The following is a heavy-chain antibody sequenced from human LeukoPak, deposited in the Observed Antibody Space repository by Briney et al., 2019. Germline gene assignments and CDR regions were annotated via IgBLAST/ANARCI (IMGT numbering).Heavy chain of an antibody. CDR1: GYTFTGHY. J-gene: IGHJ4*02. Sequence: ASVKVSCKASGYTFTGHYIHWVRQAPGQGLEWMGRINPHTGGTSYTQKFQGRVTMTRDTSISTAYMELSGLRSDDTAVYYCAREQSITVAGTDYWGQGTLVTVSS. D-gene: IGHD6-19*01. CDR3: AREQSITVAGTDY. CDR2: INPHTGGT. V-gene: IGHV1-2*06.